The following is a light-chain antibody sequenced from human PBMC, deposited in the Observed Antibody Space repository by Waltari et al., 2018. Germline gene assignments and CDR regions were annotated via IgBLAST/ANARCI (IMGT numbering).Light chain of an antibody. J-gene: IGKJ4*01. CDR3: QQYNNWPLT. V-gene: IGKV3-15*01. Sequence: CRTSRSVNSNLAWYQHKPGQAPRLLMYGASTGPTGIPARFSGSESGTEFTLTITSLQSEDFAVYYCQQYNNWPLTFGGGTKVEI. CDR2: GAS. CDR1: RSVNSN.